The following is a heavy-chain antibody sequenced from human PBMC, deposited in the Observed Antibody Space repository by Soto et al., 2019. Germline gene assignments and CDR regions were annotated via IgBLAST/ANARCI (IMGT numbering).Heavy chain of an antibody. CDR3: ASAGYSSGWYVDY. D-gene: IGHD6-19*01. CDR1: GLTFSSYA. Sequence: QVQLVESGGGVVQPGRSLRLSCAASGLTFSSYAMHWVRQAPGKGLEWVAVMSYDGSNTYYADSVQGRFTISRDNSKNTLFLQMNSLRVEDTAVYYCASAGYSSGWYVDYWGQGTLVTVSS. CDR2: MSYDGSNT. J-gene: IGHJ4*02. V-gene: IGHV3-30*04.